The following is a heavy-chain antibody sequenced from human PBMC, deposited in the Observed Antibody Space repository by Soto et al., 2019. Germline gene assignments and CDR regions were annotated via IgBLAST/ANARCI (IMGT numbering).Heavy chain of an antibody. V-gene: IGHV5-51*01. CDR3: ARASPRAAWSDFDY. CDR1: GCSFTSYR. D-gene: IGHD1-1*01. CDR2: IYPGDSDT. Sequence: PGESLKISCKGSGCSFTSYRIGWVRQMPGKGLEWMGIIYPGDSDTRYSPSFQGQVTISADKSISTAYLQWSSLKASDTAMYYCARASPRAAWSDFDYWRQGTRVTVAS. J-gene: IGHJ4*02.